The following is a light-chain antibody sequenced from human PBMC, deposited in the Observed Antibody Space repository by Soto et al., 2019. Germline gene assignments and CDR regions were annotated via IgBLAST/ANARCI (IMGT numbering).Light chain of an antibody. J-gene: IGKJ1*01. CDR1: QSINTW. CDR2: DGS. CDR3: QQYQPSYRT. V-gene: IGKV1-5*03. Sequence: DIQMTQSPSTLSASIGDRIIITCRASQSINTWLAWYQQKPGEAPKLLIYDGSTLARGVPSRFSGSGSETEFTLTISRLQPDDVATFYCQQYQPSYRTFGQGTKVEV.